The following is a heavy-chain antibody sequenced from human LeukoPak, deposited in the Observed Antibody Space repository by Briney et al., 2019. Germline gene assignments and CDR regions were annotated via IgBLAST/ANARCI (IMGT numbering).Heavy chain of an antibody. J-gene: IGHJ4*02. V-gene: IGHV1-46*01. CDR1: GYTFTSYY. Sequence: ASVKVPCKASGYTFTSYYIHWVRQAPGQGLEWMGIIYPGGGSTSYAQKFQGRVTMTRDMSTSTVYMELSSLRSEDTAVYYCARDNDFDYWGQGTLATVSS. CDR2: IYPGGGST. CDR3: ARDNDFDY. D-gene: IGHD2-8*01.